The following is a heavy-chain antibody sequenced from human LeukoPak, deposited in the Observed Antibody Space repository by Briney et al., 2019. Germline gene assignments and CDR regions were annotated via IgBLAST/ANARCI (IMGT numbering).Heavy chain of an antibody. CDR3: ARAVVGARGAFDI. CDR2: IYYSGST. CDR1: GGSISSYY. D-gene: IGHD1-26*01. J-gene: IGHJ3*02. Sequence: SETLSLTCTVSGGSISSYYWSWIRQPPGKGLEWIGYIYYSGSTNYNPSLKSRVTISVDTSKNQSSLKLSSVTAADTAVYYCARAVVGARGAFDIWGQGTMVTVSS. V-gene: IGHV4-59*01.